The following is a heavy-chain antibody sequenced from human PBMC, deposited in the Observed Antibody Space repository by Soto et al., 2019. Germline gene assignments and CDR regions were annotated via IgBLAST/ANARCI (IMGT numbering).Heavy chain of an antibody. CDR1: GFSLATSGVG. Sequence: QITLKESGPTRVKPTQTLALTCTFSGFSLATSGVGVGWIRKTPGKALEWLAVIYWDEDKRYSPSLKSRLSITKDTSKNQVVLTMDYMDPVDTATYFCAHRGYMYGNWDHGYFDYWGQGILVTVSS. V-gene: IGHV2-5*02. D-gene: IGHD5-18*01. J-gene: IGHJ4*02. CDR2: IYWDEDK. CDR3: AHRGYMYGNWDHGYFDY.